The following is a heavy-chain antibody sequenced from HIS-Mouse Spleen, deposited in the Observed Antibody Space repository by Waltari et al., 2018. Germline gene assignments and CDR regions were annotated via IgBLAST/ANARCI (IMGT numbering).Heavy chain of an antibody. CDR1: GGSISSSSYY. V-gene: IGHV4-39*01. CDR2: IYYSGST. CDR3: ARHNLNYWYFDL. Sequence: QLQLQESGPGLVKPSDTLSLTCTVSGGSISSSSYYWGWLRQPPGKGLEWIGSIYYSGSTYYNPSLKSRVTISVDTSKNQFSLKLSSVTAADTAVYYCARHNLNYWYFDLWGRGTLVTVSS. J-gene: IGHJ2*01.